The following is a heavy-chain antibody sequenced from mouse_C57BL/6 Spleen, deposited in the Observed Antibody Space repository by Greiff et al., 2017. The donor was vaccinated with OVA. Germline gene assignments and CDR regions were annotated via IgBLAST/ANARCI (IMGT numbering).Heavy chain of an antibody. D-gene: IGHD2-3*01. V-gene: IGHV3-6*01. J-gene: IGHJ2*01. CDR1: GYSITSGYY. CDR3: ARGGRDGYLYYFDY. CDR2: ISYDGSN. Sequence: EVQLVESGPGLVKPSQSLSLTCSVTGYSITSGYYWNWIRQFPGNKLEWMGYISYDGSNNYNPSLKNRISITRDTAKNQFFLKLNSVTTEDTATYYCARGGRDGYLYYFDYWGQGTTLTVSS.